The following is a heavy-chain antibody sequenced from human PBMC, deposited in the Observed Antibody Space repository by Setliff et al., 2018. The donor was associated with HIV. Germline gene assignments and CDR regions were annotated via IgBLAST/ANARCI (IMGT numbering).Heavy chain of an antibody. D-gene: IGHD3-9*01. Sequence: ASVKVSCKASGYTFTSYYMHWVRQAPGQGLEWMGIINPSGGSTSYAQKFQGRVTMTRDTSTSTVYMELSSLRSEDTAVYYCARGSLLGYFDWLFPDWGQGTLVTVSS. CDR2: INPSGGST. V-gene: IGHV1-46*01. CDR3: ARGSLLGYFDWLFPD. CDR1: GYTFTSYY. J-gene: IGHJ4*02.